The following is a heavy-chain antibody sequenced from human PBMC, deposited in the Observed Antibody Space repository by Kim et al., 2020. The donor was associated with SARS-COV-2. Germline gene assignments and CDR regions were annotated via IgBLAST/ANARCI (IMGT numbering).Heavy chain of an antibody. CDR3: AREYFQPLLFGF. D-gene: IGHD2-21*02. Sequence: ASVKVSCKASGYTFTSYSINWVRQAPGQGLEWMGWISAYNGNTNYAQKFQGRVTMTTDTSTNTAYMDLRSLRSDDTAVYYCAREYFQPLLFGFWGQGTLVTVSS. J-gene: IGHJ4*02. CDR2: ISAYNGNT. CDR1: GYTFTSYS. V-gene: IGHV1-18*01.